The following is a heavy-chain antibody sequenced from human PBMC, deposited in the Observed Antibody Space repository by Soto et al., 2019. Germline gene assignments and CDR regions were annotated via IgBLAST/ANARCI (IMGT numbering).Heavy chain of an antibody. CDR3: ARRPTPEVFDY. D-gene: IGHD2-15*01. CDR2: VYYSGST. J-gene: IGHJ4*02. CDR1: GGSISSSSYY. V-gene: IGHV4-39*01. Sequence: PSETLSLTCTVSGGSISSSSYYWGWIRQPPGKGLEWIGSVYYSGSTYNNPSLKSRVTISVDTSKNQFSLKLSSVTAADTAVYYCARRPTPEVFDYWGQGTLVTVSS.